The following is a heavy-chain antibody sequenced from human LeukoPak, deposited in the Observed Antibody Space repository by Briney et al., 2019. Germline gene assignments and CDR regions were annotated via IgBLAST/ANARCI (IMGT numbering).Heavy chain of an antibody. CDR3: ARAPSSRAPNFDY. CDR2: ISYDGSNK. CDR1: GFTFSSYA. D-gene: IGHD2-15*01. V-gene: IGHV3-30*04. Sequence: GGSLRLSCAASGFTFSSYAMHWVRQAPGKGLEWVAVISYDGSNKYYADSVKGRFTISRDNSKNTLYLQMNSLRAEDTAVYCCARAPSSRAPNFDYWGQGTLVTVSS. J-gene: IGHJ4*02.